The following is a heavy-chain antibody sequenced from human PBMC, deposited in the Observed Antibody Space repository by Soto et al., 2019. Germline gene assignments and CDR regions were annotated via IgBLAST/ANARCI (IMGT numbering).Heavy chain of an antibody. CDR3: ARDTRGWEYGSNFDY. D-gene: IGHD1-26*01. V-gene: IGHV1-46*01. CDR1: GYTLTDYY. CDR2: INSADGDT. J-gene: IGHJ4*02. Sequence: QVQLVQSGAEVQKPGASVKVSCKASGYTLTDYYIHWLRQAPGQGLEWIGIINSADGDTHYAQRFRDRVTMTRETSTTTLFMELSSLGSEDTAIYYCARDTRGWEYGSNFDYWGQGTLVTVSS.